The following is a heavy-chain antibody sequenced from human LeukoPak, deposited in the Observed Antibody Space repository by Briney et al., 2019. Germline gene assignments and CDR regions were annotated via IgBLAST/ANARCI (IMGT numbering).Heavy chain of an antibody. V-gene: IGHV3-23*01. CDR3: VKDYPGAGTFDY. CDR2: ISGSGGST. J-gene: IGHJ4*02. D-gene: IGHD6-13*01. Sequence: GGSLRLSCAASGFTFSSYAMSWVRQAPGKGLEWVSAISGSGGSTYYADSVKGRFTISRDNSKNTLYLQMSSLRAEDTAVYYCVKDYPGAGTFDYWGQGTLVTVSS. CDR1: GFTFSSYA.